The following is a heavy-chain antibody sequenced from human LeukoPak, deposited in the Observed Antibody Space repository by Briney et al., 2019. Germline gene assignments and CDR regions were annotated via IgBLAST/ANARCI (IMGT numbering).Heavy chain of an antibody. Sequence: PGGSLRLSCAASGFTFSTYVMTWVRQAPGKGLEWVSAISGSGGSTYYADSVKGRFTISRDNSKNTLYLQMNSLRAEDTAVYYCAKGRFGGASPEYFQHWGQGTLVTVSS. CDR2: ISGSGGST. D-gene: IGHD3-16*01. J-gene: IGHJ1*01. V-gene: IGHV3-23*01. CDR3: AKGRFGGASPEYFQH. CDR1: GFTFSTYV.